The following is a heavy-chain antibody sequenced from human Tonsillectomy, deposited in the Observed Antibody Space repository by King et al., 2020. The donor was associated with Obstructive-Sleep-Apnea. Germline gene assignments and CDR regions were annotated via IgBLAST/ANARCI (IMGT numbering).Heavy chain of an antibody. CDR2: ISYDGSNK. CDR1: GFTFSSYA. Sequence: VQLVESGGGVVQPGRSLRLSCAASGFTFSSYAMHWVRQAPGKGLEWVAVISYDGSNKYYADSVKGRFTISRDNSKNTLYLQMNSLRAEDTAVYYCARERTYSGSYILPVRWFDPWGHGTLVTVSS. CDR3: ARERTYSGSYILPVRWFDP. J-gene: IGHJ5*02. D-gene: IGHD1-26*01. V-gene: IGHV3-30*04.